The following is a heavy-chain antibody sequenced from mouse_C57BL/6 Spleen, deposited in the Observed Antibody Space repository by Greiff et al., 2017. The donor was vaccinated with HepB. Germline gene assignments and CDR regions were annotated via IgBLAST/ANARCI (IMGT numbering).Heavy chain of an antibody. J-gene: IGHJ1*03. CDR3: ASGGYYGSSHWYFDV. D-gene: IGHD1-1*01. CDR1: GYTFTSYT. CDR2: INPSSGYT. V-gene: IGHV1-4*01. Sequence: QVHVKQSGAELARPGASVKMSCKASGYTFTSYTMHWVKQRPGQGLEWIGYINPSSGYTKYNQKFKDKATLTADKSSSTAYMQLSSLTSEDSAVYYCASGGYYGSSHWYFDVWGTGTTVTVSS.